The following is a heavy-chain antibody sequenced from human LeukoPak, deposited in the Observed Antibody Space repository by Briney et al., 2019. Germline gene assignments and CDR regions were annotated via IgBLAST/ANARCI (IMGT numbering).Heavy chain of an antibody. D-gene: IGHD3-22*01. J-gene: IGHJ4*02. V-gene: IGHV4-61*02. CDR3: ARSDYYDSTGYYPTLY. CDR1: GGSISSGSYY. Sequence: SETLSLTCTVSGGSISSGSYYWSWIRQPAGKGLEWIGRIYTSGSTNYNPSLKSRVTISVDKSKNQFSLKLSSVSAADTAVYYCARSDYYDSTGYYPTLYWGQGTLVTVSS. CDR2: IYTSGST.